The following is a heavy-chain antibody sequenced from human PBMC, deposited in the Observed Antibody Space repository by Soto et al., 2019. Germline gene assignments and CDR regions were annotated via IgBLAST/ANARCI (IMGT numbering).Heavy chain of an antibody. Sequence: GGSLRLSCAASGFTLSSYWMHWVRQAPGKGLVWVSRINSDGTSTSYADSVKGRFTISRDNVKNTLYLQMNSLRAEDTAVYYCARDGTKDIAVVVAATELDYWGQGTLVTVSS. CDR1: GFTLSSYW. V-gene: IGHV3-74*01. CDR2: INSDGTST. J-gene: IGHJ4*02. CDR3: ARDGTKDIAVVVAATELDY. D-gene: IGHD2-15*01.